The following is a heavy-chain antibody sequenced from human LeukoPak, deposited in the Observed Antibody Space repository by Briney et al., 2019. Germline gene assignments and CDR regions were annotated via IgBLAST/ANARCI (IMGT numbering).Heavy chain of an antibody. V-gene: IGHV3-74*01. Sequence: GGSLRLSCAASGFTFSSYWMHWVRQDPRKGLVWVSRINGDGRNINYADSVRGRFTISRDNAKNSLYLQMNSLRAEDTAVYYCARDGVITFGGVIAPTTFDYWGQGTLVTVSS. D-gene: IGHD3-16*02. J-gene: IGHJ4*02. CDR3: ARDGVITFGGVIAPTTFDY. CDR1: GFTFSSYW. CDR2: INGDGRNI.